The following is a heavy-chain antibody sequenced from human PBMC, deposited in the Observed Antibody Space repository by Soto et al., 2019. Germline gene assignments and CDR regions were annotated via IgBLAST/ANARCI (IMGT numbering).Heavy chain of an antibody. V-gene: IGHV1-2*04. CDR3: ASGGGDSSAFDY. D-gene: IGHD2-21*01. CDR1: GYTFTVYY. CDR2: INPNSGGT. J-gene: IGHJ4*02. Sequence: ASVKGSCKASGYTFTVYYMHWVRQAPGQGLEWMGWINPNSGGTNYAQKFQGWVTMTRDTSISTAYMELSRLRSDDTAVYYCASGGGDSSAFDYWGQGTLVTVSS.